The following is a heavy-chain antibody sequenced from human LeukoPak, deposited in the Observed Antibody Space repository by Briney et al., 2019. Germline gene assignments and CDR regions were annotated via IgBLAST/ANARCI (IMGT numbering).Heavy chain of an antibody. V-gene: IGHV3-53*01. J-gene: IGHJ4*02. CDR2: IYSGGFT. CDR3: ARESPTDSGYFDY. CDR1: GFTVSSNY. Sequence: LGGSLRLSCAASGFTVSSNYMSWVRQAPGKGLEWVSVIYSGGFTYYADSVKGRFTISRDNSKDTLYLQMSSLRVEDTAAYYCARESPTDSGYFDYWGQGTLVTVSS. D-gene: IGHD3-22*01.